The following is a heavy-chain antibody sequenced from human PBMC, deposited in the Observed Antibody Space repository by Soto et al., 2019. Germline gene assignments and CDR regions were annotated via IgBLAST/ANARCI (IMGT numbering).Heavy chain of an antibody. CDR3: ERKWDFDY. J-gene: IGHJ4*02. CDR1: VFTFSIYW. V-gene: IGHV3-74*01. CDR2: INSDGSST. Sequence: WGALVLSCAASVFTFSIYWMHWVRQAPGKGLVWVSRINSDGSSTSYADSVKGRFTISRDNAKNTLYLQMNSLRAEDTAVYYCERKWDFDYWGQGTLVTVSS. D-gene: IGHD2-8*01.